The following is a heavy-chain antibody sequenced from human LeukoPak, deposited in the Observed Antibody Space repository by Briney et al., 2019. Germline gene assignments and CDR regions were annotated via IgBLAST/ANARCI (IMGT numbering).Heavy chain of an antibody. Sequence: GRSLRLSSPASAFTSSIHAMRWVRQAPGKGLEWVAVISSDVGNNYSADSVKGRFTISRDNSKNTLYLQMNSLRGEDTAVYYCARKPDYGDYGDYWGQGTLVTVSS. CDR3: ARKPDYGDYGDY. CDR1: AFTSSIHA. D-gene: IGHD4-17*01. CDR2: ISSDVGNN. J-gene: IGHJ4*02. V-gene: IGHV3-30*04.